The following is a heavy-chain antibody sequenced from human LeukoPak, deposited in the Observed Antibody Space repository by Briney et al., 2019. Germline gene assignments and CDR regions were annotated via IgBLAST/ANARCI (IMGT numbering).Heavy chain of an antibody. V-gene: IGHV4-59*01. CDR1: GGSISSYY. D-gene: IGHD3-22*01. J-gene: IGHJ6*02. Sequence: SETLSLTCTVSGGSISSYYWRWIRQPPGKGLEWIGYIYYSGSTNYNPSLKSRVTISVDTSKNQFSLKLSSVTAADTAAYYCARVKSYYYDSSGYPGGMDVWGQGTTVTVSS. CDR2: IYYSGST. CDR3: ARVKSYYYDSSGYPGGMDV.